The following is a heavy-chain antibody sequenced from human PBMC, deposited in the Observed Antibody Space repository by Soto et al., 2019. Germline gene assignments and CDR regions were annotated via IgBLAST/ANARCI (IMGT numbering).Heavy chain of an antibody. CDR1: GYTFTSYD. CDR3: ARGLGSSSWPDHDAFDI. CDR2: MNPNSGNT. J-gene: IGHJ3*02. V-gene: IGHV1-8*01. Sequence: ASVKVSCKASGYTFTSYDINWVRQATGQGLEWMGWMNPNSGNTGYAQKFQGRVTMTRNTSISTAYMELSSLRSEDTAVYYCARGLGSSSWPDHDAFDIWGQGTMVTV. D-gene: IGHD6-13*01.